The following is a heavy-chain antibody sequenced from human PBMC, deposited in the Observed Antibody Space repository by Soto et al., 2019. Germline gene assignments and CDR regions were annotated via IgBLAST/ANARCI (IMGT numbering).Heavy chain of an antibody. Sequence: QEQLVESGGGVVQPGRSLRLSCVVSGFTFSTYGMHWVRQAPGKGLEWVAVVSFDGSKKYTTDSVKGRFTISRDNSKNTLQLQLTHLRPDDTAVYYCAKDMVPMGMVFALWGQGTLVTVSS. CDR2: VSFDGSKK. J-gene: IGHJ4*02. CDR3: AKDMVPMGMVFAL. V-gene: IGHV3-30*18. D-gene: IGHD3-10*01. CDR1: GFTFSTYG.